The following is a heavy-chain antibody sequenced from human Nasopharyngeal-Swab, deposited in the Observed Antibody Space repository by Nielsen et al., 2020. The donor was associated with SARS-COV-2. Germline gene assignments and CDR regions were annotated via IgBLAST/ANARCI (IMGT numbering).Heavy chain of an antibody. CDR2: IKQDGSEK. D-gene: IGHD1-1*01. CDR3: STSWNDPDV. CDR1: GFTFSSYW. J-gene: IGHJ6*03. V-gene: IGHV3-7*02. Sequence: GGSLRLSCAASGFTFSSYWMSWVRQAPGKGLEWVANIKQDGSEKYYVDSVKGRFTISRDNAKNSLYLQMNTLRAEDTAIYYCSTSWNDPDVWGKGTTVTVSS.